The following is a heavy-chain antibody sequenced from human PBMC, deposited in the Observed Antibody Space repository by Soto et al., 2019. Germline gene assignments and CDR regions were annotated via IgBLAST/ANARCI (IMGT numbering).Heavy chain of an antibody. V-gene: IGHV1-2*04. CDR2: INPNSGGT. CDR1: GYTFTGYY. D-gene: IGHD2-15*01. J-gene: IGHJ6*02. CDR3: ARGGIVVVVAATRGYYYGMDV. Sequence: ASVKVSCKASGYTFTGYYMHWVRQAPGQGLEWMGWINPNSGGTNYAQKFQGWVTMNRDTSISTAYMELSRLRSDDTAVYYCARGGIVVVVAATRGYYYGMDVWGQGTTVTVSS.